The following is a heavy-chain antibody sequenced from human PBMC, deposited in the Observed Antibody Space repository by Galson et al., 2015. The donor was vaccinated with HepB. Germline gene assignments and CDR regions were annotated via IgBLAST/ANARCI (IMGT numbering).Heavy chain of an antibody. J-gene: IGHJ6*02. V-gene: IGHV3-73*01. CDR1: GFTFSGSA. Sequence: SLRLSCAASGFTFSGSAMHWVRQASGKGLEWVGRIRSKANSYATAYAASVKGRFTISRDDSKNTAYLHMNSLKTEATAVYYCKQWIPSAPHYGIHVCRQVTTVTAS. CDR2: IRSKANSYAT. D-gene: IGHD2-2*01. CDR3: KQWIPSAPHYGIHV.